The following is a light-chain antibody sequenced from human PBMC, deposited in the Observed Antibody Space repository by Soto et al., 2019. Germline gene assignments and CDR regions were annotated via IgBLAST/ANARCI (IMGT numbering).Light chain of an antibody. CDR3: QQYNNWASVT. CDR2: GAS. V-gene: IGKV3-15*01. Sequence: TLSVSPGERATLSCRASQSVSSNLAWYQQKPGQAPSLLIYGASTRATGIPARFSGSGSGTEFTLTISSLQSEDFAVYYCQQYNNWASVTCGGVTDVDIK. CDR1: QSVSSN. J-gene: IGKJ4*01.